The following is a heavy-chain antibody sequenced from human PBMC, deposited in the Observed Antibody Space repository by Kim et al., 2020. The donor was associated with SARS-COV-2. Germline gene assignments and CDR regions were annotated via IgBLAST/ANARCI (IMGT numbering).Heavy chain of an antibody. D-gene: IGHD2-2*01. V-gene: IGHV1-2*02. CDR2: INPNSGGT. CDR3: ARDDLLYCSSTSCYYYYGMDV. Sequence: ASVKVSCKASGYTFTGYYMHWVRQAPGQGLEWMGWINPNSGGTNYAQKFQGRVTMTRDTSISTAYMELSRLRSDDTAVYYCARDDLLYCSSTSCYYYYGMDVWGQGTTVTVSS. J-gene: IGHJ6*02. CDR1: GYTFTGYY.